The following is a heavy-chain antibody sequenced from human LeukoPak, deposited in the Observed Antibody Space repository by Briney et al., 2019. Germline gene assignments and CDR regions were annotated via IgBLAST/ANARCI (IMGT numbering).Heavy chain of an antibody. D-gene: IGHD5-18*01. J-gene: IGHJ6*03. CDR2: INHSEST. V-gene: IGHV4-34*01. Sequence: SETLSLTCAVYGGSFSGYYWSWIRQPPGKGLEWIGEINHSESTNYNPSLKSRVTISVDTSKNQFSLKLSSVTAADTAVYYCARARGYSYGPLLYYYYYYMDVWGKGTTVTVSS. CDR1: GGSFSGYY. CDR3: ARARGYSYGPLLYYYYYYMDV.